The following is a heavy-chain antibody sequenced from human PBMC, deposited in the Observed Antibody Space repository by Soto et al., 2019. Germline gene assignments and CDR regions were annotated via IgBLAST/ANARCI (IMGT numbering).Heavy chain of an antibody. Sequence: PSETLSLTCTVYSGSMSNYYWSWIRQPPGKGLERIGYVYYSGSTNYNPSLKSRVTISVDTSKNQFSLKLSSVTTADAAVYFCARGGWSLDLWGQGTLVTVSS. CDR1: SGSMSNYY. D-gene: IGHD6-19*01. J-gene: IGHJ5*02. V-gene: IGHV4-59*01. CDR2: VYYSGST. CDR3: ARGGWSLDL.